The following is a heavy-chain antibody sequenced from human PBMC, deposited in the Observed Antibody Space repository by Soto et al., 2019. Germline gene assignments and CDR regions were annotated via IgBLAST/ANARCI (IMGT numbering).Heavy chain of an antibody. D-gene: IGHD3-22*01. J-gene: IGHJ6*02. CDR1: GGTFSSYA. V-gene: IGHV1-69*13. CDR2: IIPIFGTA. Sequence: ASVKVSCKASGGTFSSYAISWVRQAPGQGLEWMGGIIPIFGTANYAQKFQGRVTITADESTSTAYMELSSLRSEDTAVYYCAGPTTVSITMIVWDYGMDVWGQGTTVTVSS. CDR3: AGPTTVSITMIVWDYGMDV.